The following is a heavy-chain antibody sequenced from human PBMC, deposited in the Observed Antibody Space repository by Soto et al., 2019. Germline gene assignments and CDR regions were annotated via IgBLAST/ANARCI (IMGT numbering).Heavy chain of an antibody. CDR1: GYTFTSYG. D-gene: IGHD6-19*01. Sequence: GASVKVSCKASGYTFTSYGISWVRQAPGQGLEWMGWISAYNGNTNYAQKLQGRVTMTTDTSTSTAYMELRSLRSDDTAVYYCASTHSGWYGEGPYYFDYWGQGTLVTVSS. CDR3: ASTHSGWYGEGPYYFDY. V-gene: IGHV1-18*04. J-gene: IGHJ4*02. CDR2: ISAYNGNT.